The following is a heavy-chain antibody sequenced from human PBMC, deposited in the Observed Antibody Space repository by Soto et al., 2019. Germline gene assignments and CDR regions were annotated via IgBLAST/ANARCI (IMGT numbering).Heavy chain of an antibody. CDR3: ATVPDALLSPDY. Sequence: SVRAACKASGGAFSSYSSSWVRQAPGQGLEWMGGIIPIFGTANYAQKFQGRVTITAEESTSTAYMELSSLRSEDTAVHYCATVPDALLSPDYWGQGTLVTVSS. CDR2: IIPIFGTA. J-gene: IGHJ4*02. CDR1: GGAFSSYS. V-gene: IGHV1-69*13. D-gene: IGHD2-2*01.